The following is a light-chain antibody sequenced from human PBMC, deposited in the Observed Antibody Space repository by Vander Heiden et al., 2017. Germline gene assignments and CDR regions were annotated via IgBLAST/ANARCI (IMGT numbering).Light chain of an antibody. CDR3: QQYNNWPPLYT. CDR2: GAS. CDR1: QSVSSN. Sequence: DIVMTQSPATLSVSPGERATLSCRASQSVSSNFAWYQQKPGQAPRLLIYGASTRATGIPARFSGSGSGTEFTLTISSLQSEDFAVYYCQQYNNWPPLYTFGQGTKLEIK. J-gene: IGKJ2*01. V-gene: IGKV3-15*01.